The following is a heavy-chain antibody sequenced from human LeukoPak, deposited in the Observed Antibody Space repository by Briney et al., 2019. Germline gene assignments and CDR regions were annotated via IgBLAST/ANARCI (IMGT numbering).Heavy chain of an antibody. V-gene: IGHV3-30-3*01. CDR2: VSYDGNNK. D-gene: IGHD6-19*01. Sequence: GGSLRLSCAAAGFTLSDYAMHWVRQAPGKGLDWVAVVSYDGNNKYYADSVKGRFTISRDNSKNTLYLQMNSLRAEDTALYYCARDQSITVAGSYYYGLDVWGQGTTVTVSS. CDR3: ARDQSITVAGSYYYGLDV. J-gene: IGHJ6*02. CDR1: GFTLSDYA.